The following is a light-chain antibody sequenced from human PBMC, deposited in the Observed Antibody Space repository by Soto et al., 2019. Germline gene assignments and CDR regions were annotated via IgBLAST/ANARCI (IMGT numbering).Light chain of an antibody. V-gene: IGLV2-14*03. CDR3: SSYTATSTLGL. CDR2: DLR. J-gene: IGLJ2*01. Sequence: QSVLTQPASVCGSPGQSITISCTGTSSDVGDYSYVSWYQQHPGKAPKLIIYDLRYRPSGVSNRFSGSKSGNTASLTISGLQAEDEADYDCSSYTATSTLGLFGGGTKLTVL. CDR1: SSDVGDYSY.